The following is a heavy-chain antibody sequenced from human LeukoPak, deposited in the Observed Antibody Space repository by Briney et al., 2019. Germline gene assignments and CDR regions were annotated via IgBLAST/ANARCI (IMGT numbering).Heavy chain of an antibody. CDR3: ARESYQLLYNWFDP. J-gene: IGHJ5*02. CDR1: GFTFSSYW. D-gene: IGHD2-2*01. Sequence: GGSLRLSCAASGFTFSSYWMSWVRQAPGKGLEWVANIKQDGSEKYYVDPVKGRFTISRDNAKNSPYLQMNSLRAEDTAVYYCARESYQLLYNWFDPWGQGTLVTVSS. CDR2: IKQDGSEK. V-gene: IGHV3-7*01.